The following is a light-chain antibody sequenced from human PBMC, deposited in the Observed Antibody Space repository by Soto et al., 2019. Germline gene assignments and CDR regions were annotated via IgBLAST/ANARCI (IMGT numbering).Light chain of an antibody. J-gene: IGLJ2*01. CDR2: SNN. Sequence: QSVLTQPPSASWTPGQRVTISCSGSSSNIGSNTVNWYQQFPGTAPKLLIYSNNRRPSGVPDRFSGSKSGTSASLAISGLQSEDEADYYCAAWDDSLNGPVFGGGTKLTVL. CDR3: AAWDDSLNGPV. CDR1: SSNIGSNT. V-gene: IGLV1-44*01.